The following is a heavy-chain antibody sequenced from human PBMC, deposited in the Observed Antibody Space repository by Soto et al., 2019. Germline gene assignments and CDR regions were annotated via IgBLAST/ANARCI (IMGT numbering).Heavy chain of an antibody. Sequence: SETLSLTCTVSCGSITNDYYSWIRQPPGKGLEWIGYIFHTGTTSYNPSLKSRVTLSVDTSQSQFSLKLNSVTAADTAVYYCTTEAYDNSGSLAFDIWGPGTLVTVS. J-gene: IGHJ3*02. CDR2: IFHTGTT. CDR3: TTEAYDNSGSLAFDI. V-gene: IGHV4-59*08. D-gene: IGHD3-22*01. CDR1: CGSITNDY.